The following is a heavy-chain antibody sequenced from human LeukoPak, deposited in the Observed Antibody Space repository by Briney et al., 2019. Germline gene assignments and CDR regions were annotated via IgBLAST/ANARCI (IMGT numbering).Heavy chain of an antibody. CDR2: ISSSGSYI. Sequence: GGSLRLSCAASGFTFSSYSMNWVRQAPGKRLEWVSSISSSGSYIYYADSVKGRFTISRDNAKNSLYLQMNSLRAEDTAVYYCAGDPLYYYDSSGYSAEDYWGQGTLVTVSS. J-gene: IGHJ4*02. V-gene: IGHV3-21*01. CDR1: GFTFSSYS. CDR3: AGDPLYYYDSSGYSAEDY. D-gene: IGHD3-22*01.